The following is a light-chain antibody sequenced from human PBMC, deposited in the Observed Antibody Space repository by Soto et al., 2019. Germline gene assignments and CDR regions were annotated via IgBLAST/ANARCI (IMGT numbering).Light chain of an antibody. Sequence: DIQMTRSPSSRSASLEDRVTITGGASQSISRYLNWYQQKPGKAPNLLIYVASSLQSEVPSRFSGSGSGTDFTLTITSLQPEDFATYYCQQSYGTPITFGQGTRLEIK. J-gene: IGKJ5*01. CDR2: VAS. CDR3: QQSYGTPIT. V-gene: IGKV1-39*01. CDR1: QSISRY.